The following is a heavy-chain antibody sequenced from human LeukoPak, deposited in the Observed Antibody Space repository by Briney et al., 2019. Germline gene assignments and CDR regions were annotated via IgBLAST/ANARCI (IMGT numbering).Heavy chain of an antibody. J-gene: IGHJ4*02. D-gene: IGHD2-15*01. CDR1: GFTFSSYD. V-gene: IGHV3-21*01. CDR2: ISSSSSYI. CDR3: ARDLCSGGSCYSGFDY. Sequence: GGSLRLSCAASGFTFSSYDMTWVRQAPGKGLEWVSSISSSSSYIYYADSVKGRFTISRDNAKNSLYLQMNSLRAEDTAVYYCARDLCSGGSCYSGFDYWGQGTLVTVSS.